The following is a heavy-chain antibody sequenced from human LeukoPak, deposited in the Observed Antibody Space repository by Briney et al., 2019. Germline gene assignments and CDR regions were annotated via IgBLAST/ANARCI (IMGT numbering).Heavy chain of an antibody. Sequence: SETLSLTCAVSVYSISSGYYWGWIRQRPGNGLEWIGSIYHSGSTYYNPSLKSRVTISVDTSKNHFSLKLTSVTAADTAVYYCARTTVTNNWFDSWGQGTLVTVSS. CDR2: IYHSGST. CDR3: ARTTVTNNWFDS. J-gene: IGHJ5*01. D-gene: IGHD4-11*01. V-gene: IGHV4-38-2*01. CDR1: VYSISSGYY.